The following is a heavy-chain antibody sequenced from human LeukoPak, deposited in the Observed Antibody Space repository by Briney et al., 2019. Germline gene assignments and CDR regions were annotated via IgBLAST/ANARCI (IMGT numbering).Heavy chain of an antibody. CDR3: ARGVRRLGELSPVDY. CDR2: MNPNSGNT. CDR1: GYTFTSYD. Sequence: ASVKVSCKASGYTFTSYDINWVRQASGQGPEWMGWMNPNSGNTGYAQKFQGRLTMTGDTSISTAYMELSSLRSEDTAVYYCARGVRRLGELSPVDYWGQGTLVTVSS. D-gene: IGHD3-16*02. V-gene: IGHV1-8*01. J-gene: IGHJ4*02.